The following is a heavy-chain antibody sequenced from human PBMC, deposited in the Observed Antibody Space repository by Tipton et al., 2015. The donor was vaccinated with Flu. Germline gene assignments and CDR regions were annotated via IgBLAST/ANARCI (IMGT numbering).Heavy chain of an antibody. J-gene: IGHJ6*02. CDR1: GGSISSSSYY. CDR3: ARVASSAQYYYYYGRDV. D-gene: IGHD1-26*01. Sequence: TLSLTCTVSGGSISSSSYYWGWIRQPPGKGLEWIGSIYYSGSTYYNPSLKSRVTISVDTSKNQFSLKLSSVTAADTAVYYCARVASSAQYYYYYGRDVWGQGTTVTVSS. CDR2: IYYSGST. V-gene: IGHV4-39*07.